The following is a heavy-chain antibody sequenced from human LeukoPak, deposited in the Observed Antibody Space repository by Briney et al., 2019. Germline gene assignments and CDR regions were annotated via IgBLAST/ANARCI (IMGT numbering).Heavy chain of an antibody. CDR3: AREVVVVPAAIALRFLEWLLYRYSYGMDV. CDR1: GYTFTSYG. Sequence: GASVKVSCKASGYTFTSYGISWVRQAPGQGLEWMGWISAYNGNTNYAQKLQGRVTMTTDTSTSTAYMELRSLRSDDTAVYYCAREVVVVPAAIALRFLEWLLYRYSYGMDVWGQGTTVTVSS. J-gene: IGHJ6*02. D-gene: IGHD3-3*01. CDR2: ISAYNGNT. V-gene: IGHV1-18*01.